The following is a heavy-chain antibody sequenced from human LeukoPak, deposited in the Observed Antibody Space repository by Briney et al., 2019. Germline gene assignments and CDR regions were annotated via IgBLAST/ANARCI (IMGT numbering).Heavy chain of an antibody. CDR1: GFTVSSNY. CDR3: ARDTVEAGTYYYYYMDV. V-gene: IGHV3-66*02. J-gene: IGHJ6*03. D-gene: IGHD2-2*02. CDR2: IYSGGST. Sequence: GGSLRLSCAASGFTVSSNYMSWVRQAPGKGLEWVSVIYSGGSTYYADSVKGRFTISRDNSKNTPYLQMNSLRAEDTAVYYCARDTVEAGTYYYYYMDVWGKGTTVTVSS.